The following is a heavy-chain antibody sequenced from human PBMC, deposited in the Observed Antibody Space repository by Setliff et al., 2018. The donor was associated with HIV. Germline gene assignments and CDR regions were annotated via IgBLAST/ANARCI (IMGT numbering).Heavy chain of an antibody. CDR3: ARPRRVRSRAWYWFDI. Sequence: PSETLSLTCAASGYSINSGFSRAWIRQPPGQGPQWIGSIYQSGNIYYNPSLQSRVTISVDSSKNQFSLNLFSVTAADTAVYYCARPRRVRSRAWYWFDIWGQGTLVTVS. D-gene: IGHD6-19*01. V-gene: IGHV4-38-2*01. J-gene: IGHJ5*02. CDR2: IYQSGNI. CDR1: GYSINSGFS.